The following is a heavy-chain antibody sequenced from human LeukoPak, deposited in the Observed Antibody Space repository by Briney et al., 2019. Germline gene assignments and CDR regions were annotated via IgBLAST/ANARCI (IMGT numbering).Heavy chain of an antibody. CDR2: IKSKTDGGTT. CDR3: TTEVLRFLEWFEADYYYYYMDV. V-gene: IGHV3-15*01. D-gene: IGHD3-3*01. J-gene: IGHJ6*03. CDR1: GFTFSNAW. Sequence: GGSLRLSCAASGFTFSNAWMSWVRQAPGKGLEWVGRIKSKTDGGTTDYAAPVKGRFTISRDDSKNTLYLQMNSLKTEDTVVYYCTTEVLRFLEWFEADYYYYYMDVWGKGTTVTVSS.